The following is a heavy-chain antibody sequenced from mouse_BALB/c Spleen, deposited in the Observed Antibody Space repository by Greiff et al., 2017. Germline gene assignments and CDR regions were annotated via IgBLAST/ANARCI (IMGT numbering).Heavy chain of an antibody. Sequence: VQLQQSGPELVKPGASVKISCKASGYSFTGYFMNWVMQSHGKSLEWIGRINPYNGDTFYNQKFKGKATLTVDKSSSTAHMELRSLASEDSAVYYCARAEMITTGRFAYWGQGTLVTVSA. V-gene: IGHV1-20*02. CDR1: GYSFTGYF. J-gene: IGHJ3*01. CDR2: INPYNGDT. D-gene: IGHD2-4*01. CDR3: ARAEMITTGRFAY.